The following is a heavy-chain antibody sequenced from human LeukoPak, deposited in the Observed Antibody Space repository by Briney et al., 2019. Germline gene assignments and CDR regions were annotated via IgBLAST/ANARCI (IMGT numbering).Heavy chain of an antibody. CDR2: ISWNSGSI. J-gene: IGHJ4*02. CDR3: AKDLRRYSNFPS. D-gene: IGHD4-11*01. Sequence: GGSLRLSCAASGFTFDDYAMHWVRQAPGKGLEWVSGISWNSGSIGYADSVKGRFTISRDNSKNTLYLQMNSLRAEDTAVYYCAKDLRRYSNFPSWGQGTLVTVSS. V-gene: IGHV3-9*01. CDR1: GFTFDDYA.